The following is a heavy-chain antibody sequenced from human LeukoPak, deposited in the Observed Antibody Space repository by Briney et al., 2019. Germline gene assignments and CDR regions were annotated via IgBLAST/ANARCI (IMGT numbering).Heavy chain of an antibody. CDR3: ARLQAGYDSSGYPDY. CDR2: INAYNGNT. J-gene: IGHJ4*02. Sequence: ASVKVSCKASGYTFTSYGISWVRQAPGQGLEWMGWINAYNGNTNYAQKLQGRVTMTTDTSTSTAYMELRSLRSDDTAVYYCARLQAGYDSSGYPDYWGQGTLVTVSS. D-gene: IGHD3-22*01. CDR1: GYTFTSYG. V-gene: IGHV1-18*01.